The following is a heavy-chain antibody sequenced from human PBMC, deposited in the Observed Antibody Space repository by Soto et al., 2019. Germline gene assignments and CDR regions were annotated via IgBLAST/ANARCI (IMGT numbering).Heavy chain of an antibody. V-gene: IGHV2-5*02. CDR1: GFSLSTNGVG. CDR2: IFWDGDK. J-gene: IGHJ5*02. D-gene: IGHD1-26*01. Sequence: QITLRESGPTLVKPTKTLTLTCTFSGFSLSTNGVGVAWIRQPPGEALEWLALIFWDGDKRYSPSLSNRVTITSDTSKNQVVLTMTNVDPVDTATYFCARSTRQKKLHDWFAPWGQGALVTVSS. CDR3: ARSTRQKKLHDWFAP.